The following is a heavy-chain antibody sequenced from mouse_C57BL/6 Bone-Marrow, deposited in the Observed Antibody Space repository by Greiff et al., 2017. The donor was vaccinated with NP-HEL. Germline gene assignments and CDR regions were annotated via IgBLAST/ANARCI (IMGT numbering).Heavy chain of an antibody. V-gene: IGHV2-2*01. J-gene: IGHJ3*01. Sequence: QVQLQQSGPGLVQPSQCLSITCTVSGFSFTSYGVHWVRQSPGKGLEWMGVIWSGGSTDYNAAFISRLSISKDNSKSQVFFKMNSLQADDTAIYYCARPHYYGSSPFAYWGQGTLVTVSA. CDR3: ARPHYYGSSPFAY. CDR2: IWSGGST. D-gene: IGHD1-1*01. CDR1: GFSFTSYG.